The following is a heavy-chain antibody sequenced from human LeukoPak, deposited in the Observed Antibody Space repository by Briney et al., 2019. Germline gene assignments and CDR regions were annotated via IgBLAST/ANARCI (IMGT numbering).Heavy chain of an antibody. CDR3: ATDSSGWYLFDY. V-gene: IGHV1-24*01. Sequence: GASVKVFCKVSGYTLTELSMHWVRQAPGKGLEWMGGFDPEDGETIYAQKFQGRVTMTEDTSTDTAYMELSSLRSEDTAVYYCATDSSGWYLFDYWGQGTLVAVSS. CDR1: GYTLTELS. J-gene: IGHJ4*02. CDR2: FDPEDGET. D-gene: IGHD6-19*01.